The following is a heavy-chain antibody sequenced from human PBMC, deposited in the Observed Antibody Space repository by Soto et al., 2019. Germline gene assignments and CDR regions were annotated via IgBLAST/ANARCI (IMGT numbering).Heavy chain of an antibody. V-gene: IGHV1-3*01. D-gene: IGHD3-22*01. CDR1: GYTFTSYA. Sequence: ASVKVSCKASGYTFTSYAMHWVRQAPGQRLEWMGWINAGNGNTKYSQKFQGRVTITRDTSASTAYLELSSLRSEDTAVYYCARAVVVTLINWFDPWGQGTLVTVSS. CDR2: INAGNGNT. CDR3: ARAVVVTLINWFDP. J-gene: IGHJ5*02.